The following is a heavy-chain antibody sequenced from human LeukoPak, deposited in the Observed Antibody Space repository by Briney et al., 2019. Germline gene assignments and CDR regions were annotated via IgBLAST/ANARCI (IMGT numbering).Heavy chain of an antibody. CDR1: GGSFSRYY. Sequence: SGTLSLTCAVYGGSFSRYYWSWIRQSPGKGLEWIAEIDHRGDTNYNPSVKSRVTISVDTSKNQFSLKMRSLSAADTALYYCARGATISETGYFDFWGQGTLVTVSS. V-gene: IGHV4-34*01. CDR3: ARGATISETGYFDF. J-gene: IGHJ4*03. CDR2: IDHRGDT. D-gene: IGHD5-24*01.